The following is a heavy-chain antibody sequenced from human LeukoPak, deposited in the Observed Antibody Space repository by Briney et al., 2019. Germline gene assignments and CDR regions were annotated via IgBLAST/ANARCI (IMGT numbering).Heavy chain of an antibody. D-gene: IGHD5-18*01. Sequence: PSENLSLTCAVYGGSFSGYYWSWIRQPPGKGLEWIGEINHSGSTNYNPSLKSRVTISVDTSKNQFSLKLSSVTAADTAVYYCARGGYSYGPRKYFDYWGQGTLVTVSS. CDR1: GGSFSGYY. V-gene: IGHV4-34*01. J-gene: IGHJ4*02. CDR2: INHSGST. CDR3: ARGGYSYGPRKYFDY.